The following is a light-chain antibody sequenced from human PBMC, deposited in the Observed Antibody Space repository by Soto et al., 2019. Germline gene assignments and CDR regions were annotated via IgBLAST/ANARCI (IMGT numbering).Light chain of an antibody. CDR2: LGS. CDR1: QSLLHSNGYNY. CDR3: MQALQSPWT. J-gene: IGKJ1*01. V-gene: IGKV2-28*01. Sequence: DIVMTQSPLSLPVTPGEPASISCRSSQSLLHSNGYNYLDWYLQKPGQSPQLLIYLGSNRASGVPHRFSGSGSGTGFTLKISRVEAEYVGVYYCMQALQSPWTFGQGTKVEIK.